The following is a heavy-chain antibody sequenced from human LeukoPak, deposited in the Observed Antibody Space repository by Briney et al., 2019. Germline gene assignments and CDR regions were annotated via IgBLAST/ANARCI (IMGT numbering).Heavy chain of an antibody. D-gene: IGHD6-6*01. Sequence: PGGSLRLSCAASGFTFSSYAMTWVRQAPGKGLEWVSSISSSSTYIYYADSVKGRFTISRDNAKNSLYLQMNSLRAEDTAVYYCARAGGSSSRYFDYWGQGTLVTVSS. V-gene: IGHV3-21*01. CDR3: ARAGGSSSRYFDY. CDR2: ISSSSTYI. J-gene: IGHJ4*02. CDR1: GFTFSSYA.